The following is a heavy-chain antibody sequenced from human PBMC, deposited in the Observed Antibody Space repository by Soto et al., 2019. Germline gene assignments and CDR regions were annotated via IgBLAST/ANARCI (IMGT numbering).Heavy chain of an antibody. Sequence: EVQLVESGGGLVQPGGSLRLSCAASGFTFSSYWMSWVRQAPGKGLEWVANIKQDGSEKYDVDSVKGRFTISRDNAKNSLYLQMNSLRAEDTAVYYCARGGTAMAYYYYRDVWCKGTTVTVSS. V-gene: IGHV3-7*01. D-gene: IGHD5-18*01. CDR3: ARGGTAMAYYYYRDV. CDR1: GFTFSSYW. CDR2: IKQDGSEK. J-gene: IGHJ6*03.